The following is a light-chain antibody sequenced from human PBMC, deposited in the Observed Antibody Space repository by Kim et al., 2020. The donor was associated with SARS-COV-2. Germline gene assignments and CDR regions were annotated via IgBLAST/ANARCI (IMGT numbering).Light chain of an antibody. J-gene: IGLJ3*02. V-gene: IGLV3-1*01. CDR3: QAWDSDTAV. CDR1: KLGDKY. Sequence: VSPGQTASITCFGDKLGDKYACWSQQKPGQSPVLVIYQNTKRPLGIPERFSGTNSGNTATLTISGTQAMDEADYYCQAWDSDTAVFGGGTQLTVL. CDR2: QNT.